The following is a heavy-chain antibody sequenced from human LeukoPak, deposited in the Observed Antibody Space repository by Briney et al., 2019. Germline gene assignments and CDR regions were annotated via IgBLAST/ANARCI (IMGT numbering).Heavy chain of an antibody. V-gene: IGHV3-74*01. CDR2: VNTDGSST. CDR3: ARELGVGVIGDAFDI. Sequence: GGSLRLSCAVSGFTLGSYWMHWVRQAPGQGLAWVSRVNTDGSSTTYAEAVKGRFTISKDNAKNTLYLQMNGLRAEDTAVYYCARELGVGVIGDAFDIWGQGTVVTVSS. CDR1: GFTLGSYW. D-gene: IGHD3-22*01. J-gene: IGHJ3*02.